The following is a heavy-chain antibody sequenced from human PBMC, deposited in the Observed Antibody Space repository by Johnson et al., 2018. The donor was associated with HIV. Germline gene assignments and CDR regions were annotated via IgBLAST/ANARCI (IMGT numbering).Heavy chain of an antibody. D-gene: IGHD6-13*01. CDR2: ISYDGSNK. V-gene: IGHV3-30*01. J-gene: IGHJ3*02. CDR1: GFTFSSYA. CDR3: ARERGRIAADAFDI. Sequence: QVQLVESGGGVVQPGRSLRLSCAASGFTFSSYAMHWVRQAPGKGLEWVAVISYDGSNKYYADSVKGRFTISRDNSKNTLYLQMNSLRAEDTAVYYCARERGRIAADAFDIGGQGTMVTV.